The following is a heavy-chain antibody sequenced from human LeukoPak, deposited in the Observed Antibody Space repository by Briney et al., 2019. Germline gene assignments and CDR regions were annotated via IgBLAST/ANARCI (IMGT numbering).Heavy chain of an antibody. J-gene: IGHJ3*02. CDR1: GFTFNNYA. CDR3: ARDMYSSGWLDAFDI. CDR2: ISSSSSYI. D-gene: IGHD6-19*01. Sequence: PGGSLRLSCDASGFTFNNYAMSWVRQAPGKGLEWVSSISSSSSYIYYADSVKGRFTISRDNAKNSLYLQMNSLRAEDTAVYYCARDMYSSGWLDAFDIWGQGTMVTVSS. V-gene: IGHV3-21*01.